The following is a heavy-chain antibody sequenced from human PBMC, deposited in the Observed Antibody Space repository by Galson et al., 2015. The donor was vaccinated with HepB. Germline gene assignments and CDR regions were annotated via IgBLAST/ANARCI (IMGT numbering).Heavy chain of an antibody. Sequence: SLRLSCAASGFTFSDYYMSWIRQAPGKGLEWVSYISSSGSTIYYADSVKGRFTISRDNAKNSLYLQMNSLRAEDTAVYYCARERSITIFGVVIRVGGDYMDVWGKGTTVTVSS. V-gene: IGHV3-11*01. CDR2: ISSSGSTI. CDR3: ARERSITIFGVVIRVGGDYMDV. D-gene: IGHD3-3*01. J-gene: IGHJ6*03. CDR1: GFTFSDYY.